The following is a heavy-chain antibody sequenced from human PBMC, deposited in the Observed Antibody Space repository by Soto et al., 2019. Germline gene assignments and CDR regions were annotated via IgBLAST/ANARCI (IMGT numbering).Heavy chain of an antibody. J-gene: IGHJ4*02. CDR3: TTDIVGATYYDIPVASTH. V-gene: IGHV3-15*01. D-gene: IGHD3-9*01. CDR2: IKSKTDGGTT. CDR1: GFTFSNAW. Sequence: GWSLRLSCAASGFTFSNAWMSWVRQAPGKGLEWVGRIKSKTDGGTTDYAAPVKGRFTISRDDSKNTLYLQMNSLKTEDTAVYYCTTDIVGATYYDIPVASTHWGQGTMVTVSS.